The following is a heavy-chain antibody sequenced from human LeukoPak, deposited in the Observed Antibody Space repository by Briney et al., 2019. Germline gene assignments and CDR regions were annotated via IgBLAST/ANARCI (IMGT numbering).Heavy chain of an antibody. V-gene: IGHV3-7*03. CDR2: IKQDGSEE. D-gene: IGHD1-26*01. CDR3: ARGGSYPGC. CDR1: GFTFSNYW. Sequence: PGGSLRLSCAASGFTFSNYWMSWVRQAPGKGLEWVAKIKQDGSEEYYVDSVKGRFTISRDNAKNSLFLQMNSLRVEDTAIYYCARGGSYPGCWGQGTLVTDSS. J-gene: IGHJ4*02.